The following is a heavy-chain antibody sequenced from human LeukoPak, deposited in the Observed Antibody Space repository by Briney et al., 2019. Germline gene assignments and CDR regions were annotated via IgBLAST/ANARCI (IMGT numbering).Heavy chain of an antibody. CDR1: GFTFSSYE. V-gene: IGHV3-48*03. CDR3: ARNRYELGLDY. D-gene: IGHD5-18*01. Sequence: GGSLRLSCAASGFTFSSYEMNWVRQAPGKGLEWVSYISSSGSTIYYADSVKGRFTISRDNSKNTLYLQMGSLRAEDMAVYYCARNRYELGLDYWGQGTLVTVSS. J-gene: IGHJ4*02. CDR2: ISSSGSTI.